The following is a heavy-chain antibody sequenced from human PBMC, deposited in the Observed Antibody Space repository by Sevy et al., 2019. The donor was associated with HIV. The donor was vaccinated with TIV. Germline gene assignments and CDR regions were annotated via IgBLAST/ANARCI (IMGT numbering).Heavy chain of an antibody. CDR3: TRGAFGVGVVAANGNWFDP. CDR1: GFTFSSYG. V-gene: IGHV3-33*01. D-gene: IGHD2-15*01. Sequence: GVSLRLSCAASGFTFSSYGMHWVRQAPGKGLEWVAVIWYDGSNKYYADSVKGRFTISRDNSKNTLNLQMNSQRDEDTAVYYCTRGAFGVGVVAANGNWFDPWGQGTLVTVSS. J-gene: IGHJ5*02. CDR2: IWYDGSNK.